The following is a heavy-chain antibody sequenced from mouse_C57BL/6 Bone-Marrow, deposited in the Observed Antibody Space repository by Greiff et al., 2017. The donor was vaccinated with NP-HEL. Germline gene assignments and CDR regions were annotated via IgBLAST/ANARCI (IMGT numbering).Heavy chain of an antibody. D-gene: IGHD2-4*01. CDR3: ARRVYDYGRYYAMDY. CDR2: ISSGGSYT. V-gene: IGHV5-6*02. Sequence: EVKLQESGGDLVKPGGSLKLSCAASGFTFSSYGMSWVRQTPDKRLEWVATISSGGSYTYYPDSVKGRFTISRDNAKNTLYLQMSSLKSEDTAMYYCARRVYDYGRYYAMDYWGQGTSVTVSS. CDR1: GFTFSSYG. J-gene: IGHJ4*01.